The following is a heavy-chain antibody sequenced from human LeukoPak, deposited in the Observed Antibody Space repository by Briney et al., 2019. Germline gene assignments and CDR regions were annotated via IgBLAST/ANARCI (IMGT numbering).Heavy chain of an antibody. D-gene: IGHD3-10*01. CDR3: ARARGSTYYYGSGPYYYYGMDV. CDR2: IIPIFGTA. V-gene: IGHV1-69*06. CDR1: GGTFSSYA. Sequence: SVKVSCKASGGTFSSYAISWVRQAPGQGLEWMGGIIPIFGTANYAQKFQGGVTITADKSTSTAYMELNSLRSEDTAVYYCARARGSTYYYGSGPYYYYGMDVWGKGTTVTVSS. J-gene: IGHJ6*04.